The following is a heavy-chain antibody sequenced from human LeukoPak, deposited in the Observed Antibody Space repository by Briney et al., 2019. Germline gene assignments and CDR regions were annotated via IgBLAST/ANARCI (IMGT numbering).Heavy chain of an antibody. CDR3: ARDGIVGAGNAFDI. CDR2: IGGNGVTT. Sequence: GGSLRLSCAASGFMFSSYAMSWVRQAPGKGLEWVAGIGGNGVTTYYADSVKGRFTISRDNAKNTLYLQMNSLRAEDTAVYYCARDGIVGAGNAFDIWGQGTMVTVSS. D-gene: IGHD1-26*01. CDR1: GFMFSSYA. V-gene: IGHV3-23*01. J-gene: IGHJ3*02.